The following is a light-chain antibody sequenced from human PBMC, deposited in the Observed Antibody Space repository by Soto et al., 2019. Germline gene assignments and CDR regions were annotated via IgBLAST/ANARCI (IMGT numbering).Light chain of an antibody. V-gene: IGKV1-5*03. CDR2: KAS. Sequence: DIQMTQSPSTLSASLGDRVTITCRASQSISFWLAWYQQRPGKAPKLLISKASSLERGVPSRFSGSGSGTDFTLTINGLQSDDFATYYCQQYNSYSGTFGSGPKVEIK. CDR1: QSISFW. J-gene: IGKJ1*01. CDR3: QQYNSYSGT.